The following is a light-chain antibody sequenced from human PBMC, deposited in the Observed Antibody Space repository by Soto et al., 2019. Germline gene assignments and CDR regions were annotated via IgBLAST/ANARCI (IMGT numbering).Light chain of an antibody. J-gene: IGKJ2*01. CDR1: QSVSSSY. Sequence: EIVLTQSPGTLSLSPGEVATLSCRASQSVSSSYLAWYQQKPGQTPRLLIYAASRRATGIPDRFSGSGSGTDFTLTISRLEPEDFAVYYCQQYGNSLYTFGQGTKLEIK. CDR2: AAS. V-gene: IGKV3-20*01. CDR3: QQYGNSLYT.